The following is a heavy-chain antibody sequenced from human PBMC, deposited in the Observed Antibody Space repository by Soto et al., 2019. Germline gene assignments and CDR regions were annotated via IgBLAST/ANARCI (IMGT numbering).Heavy chain of an antibody. CDR2: IHYSGTT. CDR1: GGSISSSSIY. V-gene: IGHV4-39*01. CDR3: ATRWPTIFGVVTPDGLDI. Sequence: SETLSLTCTVSGGSISSSSIYWGWILQSPGKGLEWIGSIHYSGTTYYNPSLKSRVTISVDTSKNQFSLKMSSVTAADTAVYYCATRWPTIFGVVTPDGLDIWGQGKKVTVSS. J-gene: IGHJ3*02. D-gene: IGHD3-3*01.